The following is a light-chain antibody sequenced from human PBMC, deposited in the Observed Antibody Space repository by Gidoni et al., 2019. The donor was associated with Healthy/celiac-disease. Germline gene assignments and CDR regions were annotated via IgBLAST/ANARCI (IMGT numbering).Light chain of an antibody. J-gene: IGKJ4*01. CDR2: LGS. V-gene: IGKV2-28*01. CDR1: QSLLHSNGYNY. CDR3: MQALQTPPT. Sequence: DLVMTQSPLSLPVTPGEPASIPCSSSQSLLHSNGYNYLDWYLQKPGQSPQLLIYLGSNRASGVPDRFSGSGSGTDFTLKISRVEAEDVGVYYCMQALQTPPTFGGGTKVEIK.